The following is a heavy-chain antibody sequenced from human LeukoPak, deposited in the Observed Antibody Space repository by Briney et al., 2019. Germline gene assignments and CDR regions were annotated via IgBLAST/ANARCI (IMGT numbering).Heavy chain of an antibody. CDR1: GYTFTDSY. CDR2: INPDSGGT. D-gene: IGHD2-2*01. Sequence: ASVKVSCKASGYTFTDSYIHWVRQAPGQRLEWMGWINPDSGGTNYAQKFQGRVTVTRDTPISTAYMELSRLRSDDTAVYYCARDLGCSRTSCYYASDYWGQGTLLTVSS. J-gene: IGHJ4*02. V-gene: IGHV1-2*02. CDR3: ARDLGCSRTSCYYASDY.